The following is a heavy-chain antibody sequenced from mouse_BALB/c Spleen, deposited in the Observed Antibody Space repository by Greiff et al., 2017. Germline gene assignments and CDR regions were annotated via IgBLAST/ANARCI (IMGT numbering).Heavy chain of an antibody. V-gene: IGHV1-77*01. D-gene: IGHD1-1*01. J-gene: IGHJ3*01. CDR3: ARGGSRKLSFAY. CDR2: IYPGSGST. CDR1: GYTFTDYV. Sequence: QVQLQQSGPELVKPGASVKMSCKASGYTFTDYVISWVKQRTGQGLEWIGEIYPGSGSTYYNEKFKGKATLTADKSSNTAYMQLSSLTSEDSAVYFCARGGSRKLSFAYWGQGTLVTVSA.